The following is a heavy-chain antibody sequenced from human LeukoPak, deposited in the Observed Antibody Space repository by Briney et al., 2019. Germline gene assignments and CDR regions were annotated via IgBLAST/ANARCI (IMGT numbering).Heavy chain of an antibody. CDR2: INQSGTT. CDR3: ARVPHYYFGYGYFDT. J-gene: IGHJ4*02. D-gene: IGHD3/OR15-3a*01. Sequence: SETLSLTCVVNGGSFSGYYWSRIRQPPGKGLEWIGEINQSGTTNYNPSLKSRGAISIDTSKKQFSLTLTSMTAADTAVYYCARVPHYYFGYGYFDTWGQGTRVTVSS. CDR1: GGSFSGYY. V-gene: IGHV4-34*01.